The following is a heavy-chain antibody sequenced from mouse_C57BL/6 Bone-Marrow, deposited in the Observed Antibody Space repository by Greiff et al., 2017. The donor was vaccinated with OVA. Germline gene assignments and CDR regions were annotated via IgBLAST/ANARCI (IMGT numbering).Heavy chain of an antibody. Sequence: EVKVVESGGGLVQPGGSLKLSCAASGFTFSDYYMYWVRQTPEKRLEWVAYISNGGGSTYYPDTVKGRFTTSRDNAKNTLYLQMSRLKSEDTAMYYCATVDYWGQGTTLTVSS. J-gene: IGHJ2*01. CDR1: GFTFSDYY. CDR2: ISNGGGST. CDR3: ATVDY. V-gene: IGHV5-12*01.